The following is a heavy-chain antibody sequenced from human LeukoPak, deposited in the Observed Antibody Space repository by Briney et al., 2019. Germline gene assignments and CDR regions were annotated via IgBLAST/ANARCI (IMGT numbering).Heavy chain of an antibody. D-gene: IGHD3-10*01. V-gene: IGHV3-23*01. J-gene: IGHJ4*02. CDR1: GFPFNSYP. Sequence: ETGGSLRLSCAASGFPFNSYPMGWVRQAPGKGLEWVSGISGLGGVTHYADSVKGRFTVSRDNSKNTLYLHMNSLRAEDTAVYYCAIFPENMVRGVISYWGQGTLVTVSS. CDR2: ISGLGGVT. CDR3: AIFPENMVRGVISY.